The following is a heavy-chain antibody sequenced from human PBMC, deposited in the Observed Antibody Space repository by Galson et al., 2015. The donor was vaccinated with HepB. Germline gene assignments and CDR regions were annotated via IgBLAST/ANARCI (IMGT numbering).Heavy chain of an antibody. J-gene: IGHJ4*02. CDR3: ARQNVFGDYLFDY. CDR1: GFTFSSYG. Sequence: SLRLSCAASGFTFSSYGMHWVRQAPGKGLEWVAVIWYDGSNKYYADSVKGRFTISRDNSKNTLYLQMNSLRAEDTAVYYCARQNVFGDYLFDYWGQGTLVTVSS. CDR2: IWYDGSNK. V-gene: IGHV3-33*08. D-gene: IGHD4-17*01.